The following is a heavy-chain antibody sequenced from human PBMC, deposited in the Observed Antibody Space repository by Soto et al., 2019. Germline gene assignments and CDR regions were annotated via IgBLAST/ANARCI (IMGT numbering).Heavy chain of an antibody. J-gene: IGHJ5*02. CDR3: ARDWSGRRYYGSGNWFDP. D-gene: IGHD3-10*01. CDR2: MNPNSGNT. CDR1: GYTFTSYD. Sequence: ASVKVSCKASGYTFTSYDINWVRQATGQGLEWMGWMNPNSGNTGYAQKFQGRVTMTRNTSISTAYMELGSLRSEDTAVYYCARDWSGRRYYGSGNWFDPWGQGTLVTVSS. V-gene: IGHV1-8*01.